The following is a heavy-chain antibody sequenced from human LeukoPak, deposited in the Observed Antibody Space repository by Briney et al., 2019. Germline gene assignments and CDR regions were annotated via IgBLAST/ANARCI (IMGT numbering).Heavy chain of an antibody. J-gene: IGHJ5*02. V-gene: IGHV4-59*08. CDR3: ARHEDSGSPRSLWFDP. D-gene: IGHD3-10*01. CDR1: GGSHSSYY. CDR2: IYYSGST. Sequence: SETLSLTCTVSGGSHSSYYWSLIRQPPGKGLEGIGNIYYSGSTNYNPSLKSRVTISVDTSKNQYSLKLSAMTAADTAVYYCARHEDSGSPRSLWFDPWGQGTLVTVSS.